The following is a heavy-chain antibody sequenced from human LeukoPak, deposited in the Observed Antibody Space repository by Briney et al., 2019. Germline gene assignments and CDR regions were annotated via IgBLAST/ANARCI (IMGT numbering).Heavy chain of an antibody. CDR3: ATEKGDSPDY. V-gene: IGHV3-30*03. Sequence: GGSLRLSCAASGFIFSCCGMHWVRQAPGKGLEWVALISFDGSNEYYADSVKGRFTISRDNPKNTLYLQMNSLRAEDTAVYYCATEKGDSPDYWGQGTLVTVSS. D-gene: IGHD3-16*01. CDR1: GFIFSCCG. J-gene: IGHJ4*02. CDR2: ISFDGSNE.